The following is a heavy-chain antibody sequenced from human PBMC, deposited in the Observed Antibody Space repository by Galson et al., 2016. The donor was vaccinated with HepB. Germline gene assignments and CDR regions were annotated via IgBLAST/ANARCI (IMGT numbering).Heavy chain of an antibody. V-gene: IGHV3-21*05. D-gene: IGHD2-15*01. J-gene: IGHJ6*02. CDR3: VRGNRIYYYSGMDV. Sequence: SLRLSCAASGFTFSDYNMNWVRQAPGKGLEWVSYISSLSSYIYYADSVKGRFTLSRDNAQNSLYLRMNSLTAEDTAVYYCVRGNRIYYYSGMDVWGQGTTVTVSS. CDR2: ISSLSSYI. CDR1: GFTFSDYN.